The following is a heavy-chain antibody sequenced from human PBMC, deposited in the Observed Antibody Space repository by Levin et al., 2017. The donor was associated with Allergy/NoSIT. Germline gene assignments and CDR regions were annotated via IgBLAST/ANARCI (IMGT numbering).Heavy chain of an antibody. J-gene: IGHJ3*02. D-gene: IGHD6-13*01. Sequence: PGGSLRLSCAASGFTVSSNYMSWVRQAPGKGLEWVSVIYSGGSTYYADSVKGRFTISRDNSKNTLYLQMNSLRAEDTAVYYCARVAIVAAAGGAAFDIWGQGTMVTVSS. V-gene: IGHV3-53*01. CDR2: IYSGGST. CDR3: ARVAIVAAAGGAAFDI. CDR1: GFTVSSNY.